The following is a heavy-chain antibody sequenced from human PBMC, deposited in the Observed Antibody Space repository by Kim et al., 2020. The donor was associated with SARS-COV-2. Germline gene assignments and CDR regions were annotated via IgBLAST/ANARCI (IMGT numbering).Heavy chain of an antibody. CDR3: TTGAWFGDPENAFDI. Sequence: GGSLRLSCAASGFTFSNAWMSWVRQAPGKGLEWVGRIKSKTDGGTTDYAAPVKGRFTISRDDSKNTLYLQMNSLKTEDTAVYYCTTGAWFGDPENAFDIWGQGTMVTVSS. CDR2: IKSKTDGGTT. CDR1: GFTFSNAW. D-gene: IGHD3-10*01. V-gene: IGHV3-15*01. J-gene: IGHJ3*02.